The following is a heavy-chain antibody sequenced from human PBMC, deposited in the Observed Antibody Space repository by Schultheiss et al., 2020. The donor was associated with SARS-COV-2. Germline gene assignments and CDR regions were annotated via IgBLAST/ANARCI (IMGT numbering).Heavy chain of an antibody. Sequence: SGPTLVKPTQTLTLTCTFSGFSLSTSGVGVGWIRQPPGKALEWLALIYWDDDKRYSPSLKSRLTITKDTSKNQVVLTMTNMDPVDTATYYCATDGERYCSGGSCSPAFDYWGQGTLVTVSS. V-gene: IGHV2-5*02. CDR2: IYWDDDK. D-gene: IGHD2-15*01. CDR1: GFSLSTSGVG. J-gene: IGHJ4*02. CDR3: ATDGERYCSGGSCSPAFDY.